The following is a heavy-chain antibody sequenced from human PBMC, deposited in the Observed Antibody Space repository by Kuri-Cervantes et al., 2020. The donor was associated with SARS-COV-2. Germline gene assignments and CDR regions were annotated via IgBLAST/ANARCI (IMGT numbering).Heavy chain of an antibody. Sequence: SETLSLTCAVYGGSFSGSYWSWIRQPPGKGLEWIGEINHSGSTNYNPSLKSRVTISVDTSKNQFSLKLSYGTAADTAVYYCARRGPTTVTTFPSLAEVGFQHWGQGTLVTVSS. CDR2: INHSGST. D-gene: IGHD4-17*01. V-gene: IGHV4-34*01. CDR1: GGSFSGSY. J-gene: IGHJ1*01. CDR3: ARRGPTTVTTFPSLAEVGFQH.